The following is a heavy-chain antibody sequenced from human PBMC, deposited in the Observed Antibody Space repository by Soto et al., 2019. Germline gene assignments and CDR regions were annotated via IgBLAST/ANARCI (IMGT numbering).Heavy chain of an antibody. V-gene: IGHV6-1*01. CDR3: ARDSAAAGTGRIDY. CDR1: GDSVSSNIAA. D-gene: IGHD6-13*01. Sequence: HTLSLTFAISGDSVSSNIAAWNWIRQSPSRGLEWLGRTYYRSKWYNDYAVSVKSRITINPDTSKNQFSLQLNSVTPEDTAVYYCARDSAAAGTGRIDYWGQGILVTVS. J-gene: IGHJ4*02. CDR2: TYYRSKWYN.